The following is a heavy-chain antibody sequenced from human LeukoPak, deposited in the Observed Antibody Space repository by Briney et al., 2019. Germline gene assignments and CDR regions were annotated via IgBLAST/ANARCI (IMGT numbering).Heavy chain of an antibody. D-gene: IGHD3-22*01. V-gene: IGHV1-18*01. Sequence: ASVKVSCKASGYTFTSYGISWVRQAPGQGLEWTGWISAYNGNTNYAQKLQGRVTMTTDTSTSTAYMELRSLRSDDTAVYYCARGLTYYYDSSGYSTTDAFDIWGQGTMVTVSS. CDR2: ISAYNGNT. CDR1: GYTFTSYG. CDR3: ARGLTYYYDSSGYSTTDAFDI. J-gene: IGHJ3*02.